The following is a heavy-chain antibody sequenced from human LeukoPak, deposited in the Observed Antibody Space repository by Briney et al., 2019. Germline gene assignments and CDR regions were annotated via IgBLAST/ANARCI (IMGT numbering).Heavy chain of an antibody. V-gene: IGHV4-61*02. CDR3: ARRITMVRGVIYAFDI. CDR1: GGSISSGSYY. Sequence: PSQTLSLTCTVSGGSISSGSYYWSWIRQPAGKGLEWIGRIYTSGSTNYNPSLKSRVTISVDTSKNQFSLKLSSVTAADTAVYYCARRITMVRGVIYAFDIWGQGTMVTVSS. CDR2: IYTSGST. J-gene: IGHJ3*02. D-gene: IGHD3-10*01.